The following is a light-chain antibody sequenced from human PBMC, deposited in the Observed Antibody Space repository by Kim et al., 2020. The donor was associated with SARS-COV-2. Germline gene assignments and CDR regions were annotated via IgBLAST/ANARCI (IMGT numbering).Light chain of an antibody. J-gene: IGLJ2*01. Sequence: QSALTQPPSASGTPGQRVTISCSGSSSNIGRNYVMWYQQLPGTAPKLLIFTNNQRPSGGPDRFSGSKSGTSASLAISGLRSEDEADYYCATWDDSLSGRVFGGGTQLTVL. CDR1: SSNIGRNY. CDR3: ATWDDSLSGRV. CDR2: TNN. V-gene: IGLV1-47*02.